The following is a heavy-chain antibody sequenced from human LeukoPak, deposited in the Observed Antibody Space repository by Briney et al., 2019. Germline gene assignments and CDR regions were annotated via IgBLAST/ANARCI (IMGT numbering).Heavy chain of an antibody. CDR1: GFTFSIYA. V-gene: IGHV3-23*01. CDR3: VREFSCSGGSCPLFDS. Sequence: GGSLRLSCAASGFTFSIYAMSWVRHAPGKGLGWVSGLNEDGGYTYYADSVKGGVTISRDNSENTMYLQMSSLRAEDTAIYYCVREFSCSGGSCPLFDSWGQGTLVSVSS. CDR2: LNEDGGYT. J-gene: IGHJ4*02. D-gene: IGHD2-15*01.